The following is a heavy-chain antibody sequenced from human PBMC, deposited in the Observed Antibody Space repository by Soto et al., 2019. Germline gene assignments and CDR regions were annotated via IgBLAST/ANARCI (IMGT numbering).Heavy chain of an antibody. J-gene: IGHJ5*02. CDR3: ARGRRIAAAGTRGGVWFDP. CDR1: GGTFSSYA. Sequence: QVQLVQSGAEVKKPGSSVKVSCKASGGTFSSYAISWVRQAPGQGLEWLGGIIPIFGTANYAQKFQGRVTITADESTSTAYMELSSLRSEDTAVYYCARGRRIAAAGTRGGVWFDPWGQGTLVTVSS. D-gene: IGHD6-13*01. V-gene: IGHV1-69*12. CDR2: IIPIFGTA.